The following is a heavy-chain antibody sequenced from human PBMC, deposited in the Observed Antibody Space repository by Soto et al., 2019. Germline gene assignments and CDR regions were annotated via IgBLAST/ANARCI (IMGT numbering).Heavy chain of an antibody. Sequence: GSLRLSWAASGFTFSSYYVIWVRQAPGKGLEWVSAISGSGGSTYYADSVKGRFTISRDNSKNTLYLQMNSLRAEDTAVYYCAKDLGIAAAGEFDDWAQGTLVTVSS. CDR2: ISGSGGST. V-gene: IGHV3-23*01. CDR3: AKDLGIAAAGEFDD. J-gene: IGHJ4*02. D-gene: IGHD6-13*01. CDR1: GFTFSSYY.